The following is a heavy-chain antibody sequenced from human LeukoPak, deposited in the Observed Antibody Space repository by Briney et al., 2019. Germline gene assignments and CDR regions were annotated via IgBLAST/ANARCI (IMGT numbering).Heavy chain of an antibody. CDR3: GREGGYYYESSGPRGAFDI. CDR1: GFTFSSYE. V-gene: IGHV3-48*03. Sequence: GGSLRLSCAASGFTFSSYEMNWVRQAPGKGLEWVSKISSGGTTIDYADSVKGRFTISRDNAKNSVYLQMNSLRAEDTAVYYCGREGGYYYESSGPRGAFDIWGQGTMVTVSS. CDR2: ISSGGTTI. J-gene: IGHJ3*02. D-gene: IGHD3-22*01.